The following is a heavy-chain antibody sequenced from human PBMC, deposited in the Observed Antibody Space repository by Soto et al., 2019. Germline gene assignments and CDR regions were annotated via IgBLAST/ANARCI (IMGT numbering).Heavy chain of an antibody. CDR1: GGSISSYY. J-gene: IGHJ6*02. D-gene: IGHD2-8*01. V-gene: IGHV4-4*07. CDR3: ARDHYTNGAYYGMDV. Sequence: SETLSLTCTVSGGSISSYYWSWIRQPAGKGLEWIGRIYTSGSTNYNPSLKSRVTMSVDTSKNQFSLKLSSVTAADTAVYYCARDHYTNGAYYGMDVWGQGTTVTVSS. CDR2: IYTSGST.